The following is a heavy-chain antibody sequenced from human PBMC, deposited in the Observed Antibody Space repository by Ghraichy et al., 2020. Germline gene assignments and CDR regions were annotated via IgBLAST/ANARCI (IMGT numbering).Heavy chain of an antibody. V-gene: IGHV1-24*01. CDR1: GYTLTELS. D-gene: IGHD3-9*01. CDR2: FDPEDGET. CDR3: ATRSGSDLRYFDWLLN. Sequence: ASVKVSCKVSGYTLTELSMHWVRQAPGKGLEWMGGFDPEDGETIYAQKFQGRVTMTEDTSTDTAYMELSSLRSEDTAVYYCATRSGSDLRYFDWLLNWGQGTLVTVSS. J-gene: IGHJ4*02.